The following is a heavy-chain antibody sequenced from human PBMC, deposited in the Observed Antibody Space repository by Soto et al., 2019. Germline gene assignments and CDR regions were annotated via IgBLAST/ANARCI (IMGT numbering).Heavy chain of an antibody. CDR2: ISSSSSYI. Sequence: PGGSLRLSCAASGFTFVTYTMNWVRQAPGKGLEWVSSISSSSSYIYYADSVKGRFTISRDDAKNSLYLQMNSLRAEDTAVYYCARDYHSSGPPSYFDYWGQGTLVTVSS. CDR3: ARDYHSSGPPSYFDY. J-gene: IGHJ4*02. CDR1: GFTFVTYT. D-gene: IGHD3-22*01. V-gene: IGHV3-21*01.